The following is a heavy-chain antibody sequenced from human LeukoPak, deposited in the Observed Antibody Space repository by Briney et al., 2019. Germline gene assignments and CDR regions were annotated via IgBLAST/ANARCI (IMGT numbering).Heavy chain of an antibody. CDR1: GFTFSSYS. CDR2: IRSSSSYI. Sequence: GGSLRLSCAASGFTFSSYSMNWVRQAPGKGLEWVPSIRSSSSYIYYADSVKGRFTISRDNAKNSLYLQMNSLRAEDTAVYYCARDLYYYESSGHTVFDYWGQGTLVTVSS. J-gene: IGHJ4*02. D-gene: IGHD3-22*01. CDR3: ARDLYYYESSGHTVFDY. V-gene: IGHV3-21*01.